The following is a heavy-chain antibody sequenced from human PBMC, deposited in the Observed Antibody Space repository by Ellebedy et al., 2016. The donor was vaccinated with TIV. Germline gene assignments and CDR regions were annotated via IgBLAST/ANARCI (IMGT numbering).Heavy chain of an antibody. Sequence: ASVKVSCKASGYTFTGYYMHWVRQAPGQGLEWMGWINPNSGGTNYAQKFQGRVTMTRDTSISTAYMELSRLRSDNTAMYYCARHISIAANYYYYGMDVWGQGTTVTVSS. CDR2: INPNSGGT. J-gene: IGHJ6*02. V-gene: IGHV1-2*02. D-gene: IGHD6-6*01. CDR1: GYTFTGYY. CDR3: ARHISIAANYYYYGMDV.